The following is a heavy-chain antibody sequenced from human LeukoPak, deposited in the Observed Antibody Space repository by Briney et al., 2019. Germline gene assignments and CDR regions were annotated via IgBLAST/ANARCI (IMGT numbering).Heavy chain of an antibody. CDR3: ARGPVRSVIVVVTEAAHHQPIDY. CDR2: INPSGGST. J-gene: IGHJ4*02. Sequence: GASVKVSFKASGYTFTSYYMHWVRQAPGQGLEWMGIINPSGGSTSYAQKFQGRVTMTRDTSTSTVYMELSSLRSEDTAVYYCARGPVRSVIVVVTEAAHHQPIDYWGQGTLVTVSS. V-gene: IGHV1-46*01. D-gene: IGHD3-22*01. CDR1: GYTFTSYY.